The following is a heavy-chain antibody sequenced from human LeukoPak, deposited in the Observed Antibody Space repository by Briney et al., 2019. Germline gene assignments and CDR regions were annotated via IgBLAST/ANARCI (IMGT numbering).Heavy chain of an antibody. J-gene: IGHJ4*02. Sequence: GESLQISCKGSGYSFTSYWIGWVRQMPGIGLEWMGIIYPGVSDFRYSPSFQGQVTISADKSISTAYLQWSSLKASDTAMYYCARQVAYTSGRTFDFWGQGTLVTVSS. V-gene: IGHV5-51*01. D-gene: IGHD6-19*01. CDR1: GYSFTSYW. CDR3: ARQVAYTSGRTFDF. CDR2: IYPGVSDF.